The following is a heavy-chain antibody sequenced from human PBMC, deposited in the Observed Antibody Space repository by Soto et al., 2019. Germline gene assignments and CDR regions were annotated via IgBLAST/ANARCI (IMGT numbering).Heavy chain of an antibody. CDR1: GYTLTELS. D-gene: IGHD3-10*01. J-gene: IGHJ6*02. CDR2: FDPEDGET. V-gene: IGHV1-24*01. CDR3: ATKPRYGSGSYRFYGMDV. Sequence: GASVKVSCKVSGYTLTELSMHWVRQAPGKGLEWMGGFDPEDGETIYAQKFQGRVTMTEDTSTDTAYMELSSLRSEDTAVYYCATKPRYGSGSYRFYGMDVWGQGTTVTVSS.